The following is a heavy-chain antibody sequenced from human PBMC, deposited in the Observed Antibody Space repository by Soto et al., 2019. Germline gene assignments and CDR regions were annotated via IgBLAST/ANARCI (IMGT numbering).Heavy chain of an antibody. CDR3: ARQRPTDGRWEFANYYGMDV. Sequence: SETLSLTCIVSGDSVTSGSYYWTWLRQPPGKGLEWIGYISYTGRTKYNPSLKSRVTISVDTSKNQFSLKLSSVTAADTAVYYCARQRPTDGRWEFANYYGMDVWGQGTPVTVSS. D-gene: IGHD1-26*01. CDR1: GDSVTSGSYY. J-gene: IGHJ6*02. CDR2: ISYTGRT. V-gene: IGHV4-61*01.